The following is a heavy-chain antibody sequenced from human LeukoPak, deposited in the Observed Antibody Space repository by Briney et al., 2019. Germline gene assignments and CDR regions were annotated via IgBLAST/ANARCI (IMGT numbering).Heavy chain of an antibody. D-gene: IGHD5-24*01. CDR3: ARDRDGYIHFDY. CDR2: IYYSGST. V-gene: IGHV4-59*01. Sequence: SETLSLTRTVSGGSISSYYWSWIRQPPGKGLEWIGYIYYSGSTNYNPSLKSRVTISVDTSKNQFSLKLSSVTAADTAVYYCARDRDGYIHFDYWGQGTLVTVSS. CDR1: GGSISSYY. J-gene: IGHJ4*02.